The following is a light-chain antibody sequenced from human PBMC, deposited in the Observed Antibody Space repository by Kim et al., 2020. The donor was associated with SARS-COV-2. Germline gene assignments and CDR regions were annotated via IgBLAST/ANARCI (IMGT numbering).Light chain of an antibody. CDR2: AAS. CDR3: QQPSSFPIT. CDR1: QDIGRC. Sequence: ASVGYGVTVTCRESQDIGRCLAWYQQKPGNAPKLLIYAASNLQSGVPSRFSGSGSGTDFTLTISSLQPEDFATYYCQQPSSFPITFGGGTKVDIK. V-gene: IGKV1-12*01. J-gene: IGKJ4*01.